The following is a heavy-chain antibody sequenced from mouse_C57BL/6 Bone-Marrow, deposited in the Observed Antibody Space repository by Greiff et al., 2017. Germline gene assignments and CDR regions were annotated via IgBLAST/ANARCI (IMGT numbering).Heavy chain of an antibody. D-gene: IGHD1-1*01. CDR3: ARCRYGSDYAMDY. J-gene: IGHJ4*01. CDR2: IYPGDGDT. CDR1: GYAFSSSW. Sequence: VQLQQSGPELVKPGASVKISCKASGYAFSSSWMNWVKQRPGKGLEGIGRIYPGDGDTNYNGKFKGKATLTADKSSSTAYMQLSSLTSEDSAVYFCARCRYGSDYAMDYWGQGTSVTVSS. V-gene: IGHV1-82*01.